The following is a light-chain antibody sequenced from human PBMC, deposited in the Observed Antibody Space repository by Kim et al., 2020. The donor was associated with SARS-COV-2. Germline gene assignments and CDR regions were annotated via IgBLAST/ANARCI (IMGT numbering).Light chain of an antibody. CDR3: CSYAGFRGII. Sequence: QSVLTQPASVSGSPGQSITISCTGTADDIGTYKVVSWYQQYPGKAPKVLIYEVDKRPLGVSSRFFGSKSGNTASLTISGLQAGDEAHYFCCSYAGFRGIIFGGGTQLTVL. J-gene: IGLJ2*01. CDR2: EVD. CDR1: ADDIGTYKV. V-gene: IGLV2-23*02.